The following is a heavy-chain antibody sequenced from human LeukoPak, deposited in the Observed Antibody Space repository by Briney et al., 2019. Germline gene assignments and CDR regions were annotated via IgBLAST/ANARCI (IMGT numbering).Heavy chain of an antibody. CDR3: ARHPNRGITMIVGSWFDP. D-gene: IGHD3-22*01. CDR2: IYYSGST. J-gene: IGHJ5*02. Sequence: SETLSLTCTVSGGSISSSSYYWGWIRQPPGKGLEWIGSIYYSGSTYYNPSLKSRVTISVDTSKNQFSLKLSSVTAADTAVYYCARHPNRGITMIVGSWFDPWGQGTLVTVSS. V-gene: IGHV4-39*01. CDR1: GGSISSSSYY.